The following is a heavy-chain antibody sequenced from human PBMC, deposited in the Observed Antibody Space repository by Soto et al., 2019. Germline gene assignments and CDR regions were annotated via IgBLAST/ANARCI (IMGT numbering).Heavy chain of an antibody. CDR1: GFAFNDYA. CDR2: ITWNSGIR. D-gene: IGHD3-16*01. Sequence: EVQLVESGGGFVQPGGSLRLSCAAYGFAFNDYAMHWVRQTPGKGLEWVSIITWNSGIREYADSVKGRFTISRDSAKNSLHLQMNSLRPEDTGVYYCAKDKQNRIRGGYYFDYWGQGTLVTVPS. J-gene: IGHJ4*02. V-gene: IGHV3-9*01. CDR3: AKDKQNRIRGGYYFDY.